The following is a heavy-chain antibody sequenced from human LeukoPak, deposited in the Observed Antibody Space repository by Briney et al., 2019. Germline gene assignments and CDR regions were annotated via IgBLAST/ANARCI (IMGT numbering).Heavy chain of an antibody. D-gene: IGHD6-13*01. CDR1: GFTFSSYA. CDR2: ISYDGSNK. V-gene: IGHV3-30*04. CDR3: ARPAAAGTAWFDP. J-gene: IGHJ5*02. Sequence: PGGSLRLSCAASGFTFSSYAMHWVRRAPGKGLEWVAVISYDGSNKYYADSVKGRFTISRDNSKNTLYLQMNSLRAEDTAVYYCARPAAAGTAWFDPWGQGTLVTVSS.